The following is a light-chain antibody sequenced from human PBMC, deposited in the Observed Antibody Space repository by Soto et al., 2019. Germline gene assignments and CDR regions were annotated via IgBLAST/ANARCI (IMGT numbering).Light chain of an antibody. CDR3: GSWDSSLSAYV. V-gene: IGLV1-51*01. Sequence: QSVMTQPPSVSAAPGQKVTISCSGSSSNIGGNSVSWYQQLPGTAPKLLIYDDNKRPSGIPDRFSGFKSGTSATLGITGFQTGDEADYYCGSWDSSLSAYVFGTVTKLTVL. J-gene: IGLJ1*01. CDR1: SSNIGGNS. CDR2: DDN.